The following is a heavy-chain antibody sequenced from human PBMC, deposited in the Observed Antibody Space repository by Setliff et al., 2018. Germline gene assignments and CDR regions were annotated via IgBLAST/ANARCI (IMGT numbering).Heavy chain of an antibody. V-gene: IGHV1-18*01. Sequence: GASVKVSCRTSGFSFTTFGFSWVRQAPGQGLEWMGWISPYSGETNYAQKFQDRLSMTADTSSKTTYMELRSLTSDDTAVYFCTRSRAPRVVLAADFDFWGQGTLVTVSS. CDR3: TRSRAPRVVLAADFDF. CDR2: ISPYSGET. CDR1: GFSFTTFG. J-gene: IGHJ4*02. D-gene: IGHD3-16*01.